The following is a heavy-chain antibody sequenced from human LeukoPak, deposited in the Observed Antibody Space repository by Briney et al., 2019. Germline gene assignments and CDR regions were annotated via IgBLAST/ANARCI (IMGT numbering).Heavy chain of an antibody. CDR2: INHSGST. J-gene: IGHJ5*02. CDR3: ARGKYSSSWYGIFSRWFDP. V-gene: IGHV4-34*01. CDR1: GGSFSGYY. Sequence: PSETLSLTCAVYGGSFSGYYWSRIRQPPGKGLEWIGEINHSGSTNYNPSLKSRVTISVDTSKNQFSLKLSSVTAADTAVYYCARGKYSSSWYGIFSRWFDPWGQGTLVTVSS. D-gene: IGHD6-13*01.